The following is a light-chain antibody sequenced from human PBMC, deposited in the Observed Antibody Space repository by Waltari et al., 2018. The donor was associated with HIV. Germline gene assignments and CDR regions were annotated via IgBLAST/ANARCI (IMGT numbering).Light chain of an antibody. J-gene: IGLJ3*02. Sequence: QSVLTQPPSASGTPGQRVTISCSGSISNIGSNTVTWYQQLPGTAPKLLIYTTNQRPSGVPDRFSGSKSGASASLAISGLQSDDEADYYCATWDDSLNGPVFGGGTKLTVV. V-gene: IGLV1-44*01. CDR3: ATWDDSLNGPV. CDR1: ISNIGSNT. CDR2: TTN.